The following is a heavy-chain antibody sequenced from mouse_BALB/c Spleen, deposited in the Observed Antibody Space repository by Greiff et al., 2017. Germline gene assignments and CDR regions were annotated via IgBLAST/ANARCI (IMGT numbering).Heavy chain of an antibody. J-gene: IGHJ1*01. CDR2: IDPETGGT. Sequence: QVQLKESGAELVRPGASVTLSCKASGYTFTDYEMHWVKQTPVHGLEWIGAIDPETGGTAYNQKFKGKATLTADKSSSTAYMELRSLTSEDSAVYYCTRKKYGNYDWYFDVWGAGTTVTVSS. CDR3: TRKKYGNYDWYFDV. V-gene: IGHV1-15*01. CDR1: GYTFTDYE. D-gene: IGHD2-10*02.